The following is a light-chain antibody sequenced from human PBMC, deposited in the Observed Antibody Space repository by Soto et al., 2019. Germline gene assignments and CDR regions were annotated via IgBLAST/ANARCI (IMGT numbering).Light chain of an antibody. Sequence: EIVMTQSPASLSVTLGESVPLSCRASQSLGSNLAWYRQKPGQAPRLLIYGASTRATGVPARFSGSGSGAEFTLTISSLQPEDFATYYCLQDYNYPLTFGGGTKVDI. J-gene: IGKJ4*01. CDR2: GAS. CDR3: LQDYNYPLT. V-gene: IGKV3-15*01. CDR1: QSLGSN.